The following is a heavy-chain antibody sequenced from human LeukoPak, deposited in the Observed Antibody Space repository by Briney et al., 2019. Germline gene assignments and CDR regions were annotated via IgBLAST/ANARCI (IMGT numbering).Heavy chain of an antibody. CDR1: GFSLSDTAVG. J-gene: IGHJ4*02. D-gene: IGHD6-19*01. V-gene: IGHV2-5*01. CDR2: VYWNDDN. Sequence: SGPTLVNPTQTLTLTCTFSGFSLSDTAVGVHWIRRPPGKALEWLALVYWNDDNKYSPSLRSRLTVTKDSSKNQVVLIMTNMDPVDTATYYCTHSSGWTTDFWGQGILVTVSS. CDR3: THSSGWTTDF.